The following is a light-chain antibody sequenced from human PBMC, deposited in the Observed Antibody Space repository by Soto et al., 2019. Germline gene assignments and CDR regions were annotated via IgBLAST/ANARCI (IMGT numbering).Light chain of an antibody. CDR1: SGDVGGYDY. J-gene: IGLJ1*01. CDR2: EVT. V-gene: IGLV2-8*01. CDR3: SSYAGSDNPYV. Sequence: QSALAQPRSVSGSPGQSVTISCTGTSGDVGGYDYVSWYQQHPGKAPKLMIYEVTKRPLGVPDRFSGSKSGNTASLTVSGLQAEDEADYYCSSYAGSDNPYVFGTGTKVTVL.